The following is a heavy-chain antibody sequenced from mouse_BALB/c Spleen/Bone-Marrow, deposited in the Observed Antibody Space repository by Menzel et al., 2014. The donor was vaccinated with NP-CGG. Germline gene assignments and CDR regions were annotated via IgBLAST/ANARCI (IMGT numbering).Heavy chain of an antibody. CDR1: GFTYSSFG. V-gene: IGHV5-17*02. Sequence: EVKLVESGGGLVQPGGSRKLSCAASGFTYSSFGMHWVRQAPEKGLEWVAYISSGSRTVFYADTVKGRFTISRDNPKNTLFLQMTSLRSEDTAMYYCTRSRGNWDDFDYWGQGTTLTVSP. J-gene: IGHJ2*01. CDR3: TRSRGNWDDFDY. CDR2: ISSGSRTV. D-gene: IGHD3-3*01.